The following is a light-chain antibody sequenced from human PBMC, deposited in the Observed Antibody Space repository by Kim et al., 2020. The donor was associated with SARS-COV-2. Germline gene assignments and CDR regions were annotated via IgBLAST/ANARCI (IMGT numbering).Light chain of an antibody. Sequence: SSELTQDPAVSVALGQTVRITCQGDSLRSYYASWYQQRPGQAPVLVIYGKNNRPSGIPDRFSGSSSGNTASLTITGAQAEDEADYSGNSRDSRGNHVVFG. J-gene: IGLJ2*01. CDR1: SLRSYY. V-gene: IGLV3-19*01. CDR3: NSRDSRGNHVV. CDR2: GKN.